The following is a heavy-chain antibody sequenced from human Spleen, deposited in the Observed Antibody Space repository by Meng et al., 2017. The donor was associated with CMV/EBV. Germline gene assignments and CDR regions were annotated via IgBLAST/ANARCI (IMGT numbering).Heavy chain of an antibody. V-gene: IGHV1-2*02. D-gene: IGHD2-2*01. CDR3: ARADCSSTSCYGEWYFDL. CDR1: GYTFTAYY. J-gene: IGHJ2*01. CDR2: INPNSGGT. Sequence: ASVKVSCKASGYTFTAYYMHWVRQTPGQGLEWMGWINPNSGGTNYAQKFQGRVTMTRDTSISTAYMELSRLRSDDTAVYYCARADCSSTSCYGEWYFDLWGRGTLVTVSS.